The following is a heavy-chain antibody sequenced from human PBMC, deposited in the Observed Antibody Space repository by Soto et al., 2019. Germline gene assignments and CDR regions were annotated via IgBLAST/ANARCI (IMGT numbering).Heavy chain of an antibody. CDR3: ARDDSFYGEPGYGMNV. D-gene: IGHD4-17*01. CDR1: GATISSGGFY. Sequence: QVQLQESGPGLVEASETLSLTCTVSGATISSGGFYWSWIRQRPGKGLEWIGHIYYTGTTSYNPSLNSRVTSSLDMSSNQFSLKLRSVTAADTAKYFCARDDSFYGEPGYGMNVWGQGTTVTVSS. V-gene: IGHV4-31*03. CDR2: IYYTGTT. J-gene: IGHJ6*02.